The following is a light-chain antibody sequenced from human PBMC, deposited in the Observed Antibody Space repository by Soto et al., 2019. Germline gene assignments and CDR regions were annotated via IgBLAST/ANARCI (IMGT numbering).Light chain of an antibody. CDR1: RGDVGTYNL. CDR2: EVN. V-gene: IGLV2-23*02. Sequence: QSALTQPASVSGSPGQSITISCTGTRGDVGTYNLVSWYQQHPGRAPKLIIFEVNKRPSGVSNRLSGSKSGNTASLAISGLQADDEADYHCCSYAGRSNVVCGGGTKVTVL. J-gene: IGLJ2*01. CDR3: CSYAGRSNVV.